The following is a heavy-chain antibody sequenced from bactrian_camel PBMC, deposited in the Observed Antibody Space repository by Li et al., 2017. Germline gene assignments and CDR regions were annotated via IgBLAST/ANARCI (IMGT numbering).Heavy chain of an antibody. CDR1: GFAYMSSC. CDR3: AAGPLRYTLTPYGGRCPGVVREYNY. D-gene: IGHD6*01. CDR2: RGFDGRI. J-gene: IGHJ4*01. Sequence: HVQLVESGGGSVQVGGSLRLSCVVSGFAYMSSCMGLFRQAPGKEREGVAGRGFDGRINYTNSVKGRFTMSVDNAKKILYLQMNDLKPEDTAMYYCAAGPLRYTLTPYGGRCPGVVREYNYWGQGTQVTVS. V-gene: IGHV3S55*01.